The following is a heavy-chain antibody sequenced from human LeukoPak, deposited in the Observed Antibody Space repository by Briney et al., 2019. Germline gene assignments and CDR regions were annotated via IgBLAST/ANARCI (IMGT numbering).Heavy chain of an antibody. J-gene: IGHJ4*02. CDR2: IRYDGSEE. CDR3: AKDSRYYYVDY. V-gene: IGHV3-30*02. D-gene: IGHD1-14*01. Sequence: GGSLRLSCAASGFTFSSYGMHWVRQAPGKGLEWVAFIRYDGSEEYYADSVKGRFTISRDNSKNTLYLQMNSLKTEDTAVYYCAKDSRYYYVDYWGQGTLVTVSS. CDR1: GFTFSSYG.